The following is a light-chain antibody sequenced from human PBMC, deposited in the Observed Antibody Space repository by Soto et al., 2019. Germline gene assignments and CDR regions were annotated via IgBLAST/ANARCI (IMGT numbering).Light chain of an antibody. V-gene: IGLV2-18*02. CDR3: SSYTSSSTYV. CDR1: SSDVGGSNG. Sequence: QSALTQPPSVSGSPGQSVAISCTGTSSDVGGSNGVSWYHQPPGTAPKLIIYDVSNRPSGVPDRFSGSKSGNTASLIISGLQAEDEGDYYCSSYTSSSTYVFGTGTKLTVL. CDR2: DVS. J-gene: IGLJ1*01.